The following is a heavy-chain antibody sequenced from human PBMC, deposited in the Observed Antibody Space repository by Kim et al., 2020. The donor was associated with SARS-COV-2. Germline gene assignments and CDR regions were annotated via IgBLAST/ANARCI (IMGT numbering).Heavy chain of an antibody. J-gene: IGHJ6*02. CDR3: ARHDLVGATRNYYYYGMDV. Sequence: SRVTISVDTSKNQFSLKLSSVTAADTAVYYCARHDLVGATRNYYYYGMDVWGQGTTVTVSS. V-gene: IGHV4-39*01. D-gene: IGHD1-26*01.